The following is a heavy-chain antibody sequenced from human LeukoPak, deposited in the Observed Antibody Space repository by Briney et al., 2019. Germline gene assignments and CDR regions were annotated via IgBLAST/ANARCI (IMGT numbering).Heavy chain of an antibody. CDR2: IYHSRST. D-gene: IGHD1-26*01. J-gene: IGHJ5*02. Sequence: KTSENLSLTCTVYGYSISSGYYWGWIRQHPGKGLTWIGSIYHSRSTYYNPSLKSRATISVDTSKNQFSVKLSPVTAADTPVYYSATDRPLRLVGATRADFDPWGQGTLVTVSS. CDR1: GYSISSGYY. CDR3: ATDRPLRLVGATRADFDP. V-gene: IGHV4-38-2*02.